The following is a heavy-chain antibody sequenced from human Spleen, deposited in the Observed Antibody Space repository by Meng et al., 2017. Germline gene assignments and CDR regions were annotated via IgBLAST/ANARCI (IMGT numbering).Heavy chain of an antibody. J-gene: IGHJ5*02. CDR3: ARGVAAVGKGFDP. D-gene: IGHD6-13*01. CDR1: EGKFGTYT. CDR2: IIPIFEAA. Sequence: VQLVQSGAEVKKPGSSVKVSCKVSEGKFGTYTINWMRQAPGQGLEWVGGIIPIFEAANYAQKFHGRVTITADDSTTTSYMEVSSLRSEDTAVYYCARGVAAVGKGFDPWGQGTLVTVSS. V-gene: IGHV1-69*01.